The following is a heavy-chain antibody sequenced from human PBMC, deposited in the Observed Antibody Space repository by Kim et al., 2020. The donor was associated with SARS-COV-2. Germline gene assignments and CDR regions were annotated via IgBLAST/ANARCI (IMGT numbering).Heavy chain of an antibody. J-gene: IGHJ6*02. Sequence: GGSLRLSCAASGFSADIHAVHWVRQAPGKRLLWVSGIFFDSDNTAYAGAVKGRFTISRDKAKNLVYLQMNRLTTEDTALYYCTRDIKPGGADVMGQGTT. V-gene: IGHV3-9*02. CDR2: IFFDSDNT. CDR1: GFSADIHA. CDR3: TRDIKPGGADV. D-gene: IGHD2-21*01.